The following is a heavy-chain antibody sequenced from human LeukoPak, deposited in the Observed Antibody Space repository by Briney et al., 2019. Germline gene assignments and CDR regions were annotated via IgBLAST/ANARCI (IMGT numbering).Heavy chain of an antibody. J-gene: IGHJ4*02. V-gene: IGHV3-7*01. CDR3: ARLCGENKLAGFDS. CDR1: GFTFSTYW. Sequence: GSLRLSCSASGFTFSTYWMSWVRQAPGKGLEWVANMKRDGSEIYYVDSVKGRFTISRDNAKNSVYLQMNSLRAEDTAVYYCARLCGENKLAGFDSWGQGTLVTVSS. D-gene: IGHD6-6*01. CDR2: MKRDGSEI.